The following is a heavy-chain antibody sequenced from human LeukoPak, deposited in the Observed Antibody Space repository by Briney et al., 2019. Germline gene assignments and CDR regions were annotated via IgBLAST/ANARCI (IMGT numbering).Heavy chain of an antibody. CDR3: GGGLVRGPKDY. CDR1: GFTFSSYW. J-gene: IGHJ4*02. CDR2: IKQDGSEK. V-gene: IGHV3-7*01. Sequence: GGSLRLSCAASGFTFSSYWMSWVRQAPGKGLEWVANIKQDGSEKFYVDSVKGRSTISRGNAKNSLYLQMNSLRAEDTAVYYCGGGLVRGPKDYWGQGTLVTVSS. D-gene: IGHD3-10*01.